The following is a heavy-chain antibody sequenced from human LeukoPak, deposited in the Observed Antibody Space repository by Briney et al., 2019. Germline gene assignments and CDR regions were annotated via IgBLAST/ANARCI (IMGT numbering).Heavy chain of an antibody. D-gene: IGHD5-24*01. J-gene: IGHJ3*01. Sequence: ASVKVSCKASGYTFTNSYIHWVRQAPGQVLEWMGLINPDGGNTDYAQNFQGRVTLTRDTSTSTVYMELSSLRSEDTAIYYCARIRDGYNDAYDLWGQGTVVTVPS. CDR3: ARIRDGYNDAYDL. CDR2: INPDGGNT. V-gene: IGHV1-46*01. CDR1: GYTFTNSY.